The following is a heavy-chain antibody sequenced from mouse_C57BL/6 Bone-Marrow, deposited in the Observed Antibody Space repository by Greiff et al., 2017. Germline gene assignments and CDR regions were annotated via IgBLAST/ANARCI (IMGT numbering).Heavy chain of an antibody. J-gene: IGHJ1*03. CDR2: IWSGGST. V-gene: IGHV2-5*01. D-gene: IGHD2-14*01. CDR3: ANDRGEDYWYFDD. CDR1: GFSLTSYG. Sequence: QVQLQQSGPGLVQPSQSLSITCTVSGFSLTSYGVHWVRQSPGKGLEWLGVIWSGGSTAYNAAFMSRLSITKDNSKSQVFFKMNSLRADDTDIYFCANDRGEDYWYFDDWDTGTTVTVSS.